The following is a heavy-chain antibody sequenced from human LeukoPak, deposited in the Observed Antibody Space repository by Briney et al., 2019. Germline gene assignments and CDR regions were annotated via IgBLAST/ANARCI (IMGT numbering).Heavy chain of an antibody. Sequence: ASVKVSCKASGYTFTGYYMHWVRQAPGPGLEWMGWINPNSGGTNYAQKFQGRVTMTRDTSISTAYMELSRLRSDDTAVYYCARDGSQVVAANWFDPWGQGTLVTVSS. CDR2: INPNSGGT. D-gene: IGHD2-15*01. J-gene: IGHJ5*02. CDR1: GYTFTGYY. CDR3: ARDGSQVVAANWFDP. V-gene: IGHV1-2*02.